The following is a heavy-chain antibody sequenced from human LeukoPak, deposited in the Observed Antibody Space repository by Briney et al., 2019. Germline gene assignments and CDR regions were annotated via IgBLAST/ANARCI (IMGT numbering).Heavy chain of an antibody. CDR3: AKGYDFWNTPQAEYFQH. J-gene: IGHJ1*01. CDR2: IRYDGSNK. Sequence: PGGSLRLSCAASGFTFSSYAMSWVRQAPGKGLEWVAFIRYDGSNKYYADSVKGRFTISRDNSKNTLYLQMNSLRAEDTAVYYCAKGYDFWNTPQAEYFQHWGQGTLVTVSS. D-gene: IGHD3-3*01. CDR1: GFTFSSYA. V-gene: IGHV3-30*02.